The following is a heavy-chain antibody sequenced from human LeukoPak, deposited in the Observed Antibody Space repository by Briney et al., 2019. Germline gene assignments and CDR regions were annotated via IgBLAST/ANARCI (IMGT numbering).Heavy chain of an antibody. CDR2: IIPILGIA. J-gene: IGHJ4*02. Sequence: SVKVSCKAFGGTFSSYAISWVRQAPGQGLEWMGRIIPILGIANYAQKFQGRVTITADKSTSTAYMELSSLRSEDTAVYYCARDLSTAMANYWGQGTLVTVSS. D-gene: IGHD5-18*01. V-gene: IGHV1-69*04. CDR3: ARDLSTAMANY. CDR1: GGTFSSYA.